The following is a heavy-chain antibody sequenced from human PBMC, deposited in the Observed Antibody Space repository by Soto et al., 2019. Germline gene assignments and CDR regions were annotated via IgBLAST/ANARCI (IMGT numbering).Heavy chain of an antibody. J-gene: IGHJ6*02. CDR2: IYYSGST. CDR3: ARVGKSCSSSSCNSYYFGMDV. CDR1: GGSISSVDYY. Sequence: QVQLQESGPGLRKPSQTLSLTCTVSGGSISSVDYYWSWIRQPPGKGLEWIGYIYYSGSTYYNPSLKSRVTISVDTSKNQFSLKLSSVSAADTAVYYCARVGKSCSSSSCNSYYFGMDVWGQGTTVTVSS. V-gene: IGHV4-30-4*01. D-gene: IGHD2-2*01.